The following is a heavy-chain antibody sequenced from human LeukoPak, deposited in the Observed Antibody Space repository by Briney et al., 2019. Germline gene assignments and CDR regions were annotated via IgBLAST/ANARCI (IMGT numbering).Heavy chain of an antibody. CDR2: ISWNSGSI. D-gene: IGHD5-18*01. CDR3: AKDRGGYPDAFDI. Sequence: GGSLRLPCAASGFTFDDYAMHWVRQAPGKGLEWVSGISWNSGSIGYADSVKGRFTISRDNAKNSLYLQMNSLRAEDMALYYCAKDRGGYPDAFDIWGQGTMVTVSS. V-gene: IGHV3-9*03. CDR1: GFTFDDYA. J-gene: IGHJ3*02.